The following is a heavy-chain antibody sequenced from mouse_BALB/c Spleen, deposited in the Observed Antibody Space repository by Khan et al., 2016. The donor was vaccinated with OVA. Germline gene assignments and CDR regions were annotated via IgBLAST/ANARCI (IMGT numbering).Heavy chain of an antibody. CDR3: GRWDIIYYYGSSPYYFDY. V-gene: IGHV1-37*01. D-gene: IGHD1-1*01. Sequence: EVQLQESGPELVKPGASVKISCKATGYSFTGYFMNWVKQSHGKSLEWIGRINPYNGDTFYNQKFKGKATLTVDKSSSTAHMELLSLTSEDSAVYYCGRWDIIYYYGSSPYYFDYWGQGTTLTVSS. J-gene: IGHJ2*01. CDR1: GYSFTGYF. CDR2: INPYNGDT.